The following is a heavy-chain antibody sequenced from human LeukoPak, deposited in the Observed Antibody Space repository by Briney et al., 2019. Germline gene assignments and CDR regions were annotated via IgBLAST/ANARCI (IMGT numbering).Heavy chain of an antibody. V-gene: IGHV4-34*01. CDR2: INHSGST. D-gene: IGHD6-13*01. CDR1: GGSFSGYY. Sequence: SETLSLTCAVYGGSFSGYYWSWIRQPPGKGLEWIGEINHSGSTNCNPSLKSRVTISVDTSKNQFSLKLSSVTAADTAVYYCARLRKRQQLYSVFNWFDPWGQGTLVTVSS. CDR3: ARLRKRQQLYSVFNWFDP. J-gene: IGHJ5*02.